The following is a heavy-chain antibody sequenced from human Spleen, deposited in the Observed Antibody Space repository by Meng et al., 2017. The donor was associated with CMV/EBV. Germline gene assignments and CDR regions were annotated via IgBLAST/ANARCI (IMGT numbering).Heavy chain of an antibody. J-gene: IGHJ4*02. V-gene: IGHV4-39*01. CDR1: GGSISSSSYY. CDR2: IYYSGST. Sequence: SETLSLTCTVSGGSISSSSYYWGWIRQPPGKELEWIGSIYYSGSTYYNPSLKSRFTISVDTSKNQFSLKLSSVTAADTAVYYCARQAYYDFTKNFDYWGLGTLVTVS. CDR3: ARQAYYDFTKNFDY. D-gene: IGHD3-22*01.